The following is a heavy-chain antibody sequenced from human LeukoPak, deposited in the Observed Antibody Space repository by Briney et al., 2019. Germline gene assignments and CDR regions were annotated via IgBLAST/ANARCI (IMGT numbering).Heavy chain of an antibody. Sequence: ASVKVSCKASGYTFTGYYMHWVRQAPGQGLEWMGRINPNSGGTNYAQKFQGRVTMIRDTSISTAYMELSRLRSDDTAVYYCARGYSSSWYYFDYWGQGTLVTVSS. CDR1: GYTFTGYY. J-gene: IGHJ4*02. CDR2: INPNSGGT. CDR3: ARGYSSSWYYFDY. V-gene: IGHV1-2*06. D-gene: IGHD6-13*01.